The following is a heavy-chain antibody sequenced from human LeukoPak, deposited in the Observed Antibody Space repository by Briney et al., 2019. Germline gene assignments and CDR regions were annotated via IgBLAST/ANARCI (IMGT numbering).Heavy chain of an antibody. CDR3: RPGHYDSYA. J-gene: IGHJ5*02. CDR1: GFTFGNFW. D-gene: IGHD5-12*01. Sequence: GGSLRLSCVASGFTFGNFWMSWVRQAPGKGPEWVANIREDGSEKYYVDSVRGRFTISRDNAKNSLYLQMNSLRAEDTGVYFCRPGHYDSYAWDQGTLVTVSS. CDR2: IREDGSEK. V-gene: IGHV3-7*01.